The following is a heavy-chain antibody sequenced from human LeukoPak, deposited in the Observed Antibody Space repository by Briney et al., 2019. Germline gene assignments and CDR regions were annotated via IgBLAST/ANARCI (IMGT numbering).Heavy chain of an antibody. CDR2: ISSSSSYI. CDR1: GFTFSTFA. V-gene: IGHV3-21*01. J-gene: IGHJ4*02. Sequence: GGSLRLSCAASGFTFSTFAMIWVRQPPGKGLEWVSSISSSSSYIYYADSVKGRFTISRDNAKNSLYLQMNSLRAEDTAVYYCAGAHYYDSSGYYYVGFDYWGQGTLVTVSS. CDR3: AGAHYYDSSGYYYVGFDY. D-gene: IGHD3-22*01.